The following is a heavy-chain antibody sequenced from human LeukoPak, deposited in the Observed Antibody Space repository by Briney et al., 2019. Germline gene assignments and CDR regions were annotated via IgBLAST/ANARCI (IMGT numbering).Heavy chain of an antibody. J-gene: IGHJ4*02. CDR1: GFTFSDYY. CDR3: ARVRLYYDSSGYQDY. Sequence: PGGSLRLSCAASGFTFSDYYMSWIRQAPGKGLEWVSRINSDGSSTSYADSVKGRFTISRDNAKNTLYLQMNSLRAEDTAVYYCARVRLYYDSSGYQDYWGQGTLVTVSS. CDR2: INSDGSST. D-gene: IGHD3-22*01. V-gene: IGHV3-74*01.